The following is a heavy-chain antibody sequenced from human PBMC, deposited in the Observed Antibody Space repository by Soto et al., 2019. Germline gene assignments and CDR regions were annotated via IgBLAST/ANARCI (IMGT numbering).Heavy chain of an antibody. V-gene: IGHV4-59*08. J-gene: IGHJ6*02. CDR2: IYYSGST. CDR1: GGSISSYY. D-gene: IGHD3-10*01. CDR3: ARRYYYGGYGMDV. Sequence: QVQLQESGPGLVKPSETLSLTCTVSGGSISSYYWSWIRQPPGKGLEWIGYIYYSGSTNYNPSLKSRVXXSXDXXKNQCSLKLSSVTAADTAVYYCARRYYYGGYGMDVWGQGTTVTVSS.